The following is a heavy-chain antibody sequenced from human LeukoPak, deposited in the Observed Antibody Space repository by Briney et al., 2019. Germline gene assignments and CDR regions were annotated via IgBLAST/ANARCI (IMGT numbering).Heavy chain of an antibody. Sequence: GGSLRLSCAASGFTFSSYAMHWVRQAPGKGLEWVAVISYDGSNKYYADSEKGRFTISRDNSKNTLYLQMNSLRAEDTAVYYCARANYDFWSGYHWGQGTLVTVSS. CDR1: GFTFSSYA. V-gene: IGHV3-30-3*01. D-gene: IGHD3-3*01. J-gene: IGHJ4*02. CDR2: ISYDGSNK. CDR3: ARANYDFWSGYH.